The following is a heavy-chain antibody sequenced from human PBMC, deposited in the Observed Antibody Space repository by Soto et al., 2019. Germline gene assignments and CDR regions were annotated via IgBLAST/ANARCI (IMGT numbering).Heavy chain of an antibody. CDR2: ISASGGTT. Sequence: SLRLSCAGSGFTFSSYAMSWVRRAPGKGLEWVSAISASGGTTYYADSVRGRFTISRDNSKNTLYLQMNSLRAEDTAMYYCAKAMSSSWYHFDYWGQGTLVTVSS. J-gene: IGHJ4*02. D-gene: IGHD6-13*01. V-gene: IGHV3-23*01. CDR3: AKAMSSSWYHFDY. CDR1: GFTFSSYA.